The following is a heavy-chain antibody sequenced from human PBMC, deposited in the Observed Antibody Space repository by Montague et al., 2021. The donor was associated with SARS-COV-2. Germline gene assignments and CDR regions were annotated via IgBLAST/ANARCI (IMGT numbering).Heavy chain of an antibody. V-gene: IGHV1-2*02. Sequence: SVKVSCTASGYTFTAYYIHWVRQAPVQGLEWMGWINPNSGGTNYXQKXHGRVTMTRDTSISTSYMELSRLRSDDTAVYYCARVLQVEDWYDAFDIWGQGTMVTVSS. CDR3: ARVLQVEDWYDAFDI. D-gene: IGHD3/OR15-3a*01. J-gene: IGHJ3*02. CDR2: INPNSGGT. CDR1: GYTFTAYY.